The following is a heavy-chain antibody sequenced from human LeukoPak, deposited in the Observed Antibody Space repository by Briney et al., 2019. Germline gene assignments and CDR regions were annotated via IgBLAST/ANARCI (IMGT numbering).Heavy chain of an antibody. D-gene: IGHD5-18*01. CDR1: GFIFSNCA. V-gene: IGHV3-23*01. Sequence: GGSLRLSCAASGFIFSNCAMSWVRQAPGKGLEWVSGISGGGGTTYYADPVKGRFTISRDNSQNTLYLQMNSLRADDTAVYYCAKMDARTTAMRGMDVWGQGTTVTVSS. J-gene: IGHJ6*02. CDR2: ISGGGGTT. CDR3: AKMDARTTAMRGMDV.